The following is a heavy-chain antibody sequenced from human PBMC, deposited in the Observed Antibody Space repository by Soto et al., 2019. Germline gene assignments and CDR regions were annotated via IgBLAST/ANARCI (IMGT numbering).Heavy chain of an antibody. Sequence: GGSLRLSCAASGFTFSSYGMHWVRQAPGKGLEWVAVIWYDGSNKYYADSVKGRFTISRDNSKNTLYLQMNSLRAEDTAVYYCARDRIPYQLPARWFDPWGQGTLVTVSS. CDR1: GFTFSSYG. J-gene: IGHJ5*02. D-gene: IGHD2-2*01. CDR3: ARDRIPYQLPARWFDP. CDR2: IWYDGSNK. V-gene: IGHV3-33*01.